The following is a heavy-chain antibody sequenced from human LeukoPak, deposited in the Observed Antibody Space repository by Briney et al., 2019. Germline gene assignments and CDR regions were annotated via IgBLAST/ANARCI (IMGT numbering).Heavy chain of an antibody. V-gene: IGHV4-59*12. Sequence: SETLSLTCTVSGGSISSYYWSWLRQPPGKGLEWIGYIYYSGSTNYNPSLTSRVTISVDTSKNQFSLKLSSATPADSAVYYCARGTVSEPLLPPTFDYGGRGTLVTVSS. J-gene: IGHJ4*02. CDR3: ARGTVSEPLLPPTFDY. CDR2: IYYSGST. CDR1: GGSISSYY. D-gene: IGHD1-14*01.